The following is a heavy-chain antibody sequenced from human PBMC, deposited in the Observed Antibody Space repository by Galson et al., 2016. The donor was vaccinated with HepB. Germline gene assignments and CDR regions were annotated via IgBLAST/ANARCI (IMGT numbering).Heavy chain of an antibody. J-gene: IGHJ4*02. D-gene: IGHD3-22*01. Sequence: SVKVSCKASGGTFRKYGMSWVRQAPGQGLEWMGGIIPPFGTPSYAQKFQDRVTITADKSTSTAYMELTNLRSEDTAMYYCASPPLYYDSNAYLLFYYWGQGSLVTVSS. V-gene: IGHV1-69*06. CDR3: ASPPLYYDSNAYLLFYY. CDR2: IIPPFGTP. CDR1: GGTFRKYG.